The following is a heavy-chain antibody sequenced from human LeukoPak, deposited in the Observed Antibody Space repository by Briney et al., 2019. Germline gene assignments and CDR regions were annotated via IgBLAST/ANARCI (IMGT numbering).Heavy chain of an antibody. Sequence: GGSLRLSCAASGFTVSSNYMSWVRQAPGKGLEWVSVIYSGGSTYYAGSVKGRFTISRDNSKNTLNLQMNSLRAEDTAVYYCARDTRLYSGSGSYFLDYWGQGTLVTVSS. J-gene: IGHJ4*02. D-gene: IGHD3-10*01. CDR3: ARDTRLYSGSGSYFLDY. V-gene: IGHV3-53*01. CDR1: GFTVSSNY. CDR2: IYSGGST.